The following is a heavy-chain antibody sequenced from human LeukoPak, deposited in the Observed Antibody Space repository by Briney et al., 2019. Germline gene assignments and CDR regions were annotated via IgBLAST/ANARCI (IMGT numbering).Heavy chain of an antibody. D-gene: IGHD3-22*01. V-gene: IGHV1-2*02. J-gene: IGHJ4*02. CDR1: GYTFTGYY. Sequence: GSSVKVSCKASGYTFTGYYMHWVRQAPGQGLEWMGWINPNSGGTNYAQKFQGRVTMTRDTSISTAYMELSRLRSDDTAVYYCARGSPRITMIVVVTIDYWGQGTLVTVSS. CDR2: INPNSGGT. CDR3: ARGSPRITMIVVVTIDY.